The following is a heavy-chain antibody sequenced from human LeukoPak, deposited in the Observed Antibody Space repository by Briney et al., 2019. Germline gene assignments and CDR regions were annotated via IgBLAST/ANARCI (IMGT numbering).Heavy chain of an antibody. CDR2: MNPNSGNT. CDR1: GYTFTSYD. J-gene: IGHJ5*02. Sequence: ASVKVSCKASGYTFTSYDINWVRQATGQGLEWMGWMNPNSGNTGYAQKFQGRVTMTRNTSISTAYMELSSLRSEDTAVYYRARGLRVAAAGRFDPWGQGTLVTVSS. V-gene: IGHV1-8*01. CDR3: ARGLRVAAAGRFDP. D-gene: IGHD6-13*01.